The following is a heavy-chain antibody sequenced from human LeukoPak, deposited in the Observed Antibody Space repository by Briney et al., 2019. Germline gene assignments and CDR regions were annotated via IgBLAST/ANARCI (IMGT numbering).Heavy chain of an antibody. Sequence: SETLSLTCTVSGGSISSSSYYWGWIRQPPGKGLEWIGNIYHSGSTYYNPSLKSRVTISVDTSRNQFSLKLSSLTAADTAVYYCARYYYESSGYYVLDYWGQGTLVTVSS. CDR3: ARYYYESSGYYVLDY. J-gene: IGHJ4*02. CDR1: GGSISSSSYY. V-gene: IGHV4-39*07. D-gene: IGHD3-22*01. CDR2: IYHSGST.